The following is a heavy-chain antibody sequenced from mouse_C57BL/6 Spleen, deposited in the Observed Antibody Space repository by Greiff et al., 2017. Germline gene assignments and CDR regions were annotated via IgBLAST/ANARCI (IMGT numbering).Heavy chain of an antibody. CDR3: ARARWSLYFDY. CDR2: IDPSDSYT. Sequence: QVQLKQPGAELVKPGASVKLSCKASGYTFTSYWMQWVKQRPGQGLEWIGEIDPSDSYTNYNQKFKGKATLTVDTSSSTAYMQLSSLTSEDSAVYYCARARWSLYFDYWGQGTTLTVSS. J-gene: IGHJ2*01. V-gene: IGHV1-50*01. D-gene: IGHD2-3*01. CDR1: GYTFTSYW.